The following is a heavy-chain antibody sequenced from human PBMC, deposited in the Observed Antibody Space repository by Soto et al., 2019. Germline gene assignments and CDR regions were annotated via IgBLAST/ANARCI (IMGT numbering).Heavy chain of an antibody. V-gene: IGHV3-23*01. Sequence: PGGSLRLSCTASGFSFRAYAMTWVRQAPGKGLEWLSAISHNGGSTYYADSVQGRITISRDNSMNTLYLQLTSLRDADTALYYCARYGVPVFSDAFDLWGQGTLVTVSS. CDR2: ISHNGGST. D-gene: IGHD3-3*01. CDR1: GFSFRAYA. CDR3: ARYGVPVFSDAFDL. J-gene: IGHJ3*01.